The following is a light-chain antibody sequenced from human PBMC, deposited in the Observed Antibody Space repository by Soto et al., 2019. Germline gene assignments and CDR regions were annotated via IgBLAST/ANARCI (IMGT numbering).Light chain of an antibody. CDR2: GAS. Sequence: EIVLTQSPGTLSLSPGERATLSCRASQSVSSNNLAWYQQRPGQAPRVVIYGASTRATGIPERFNGSGSGTDFTLTISRLEPEDFAVYYCQQYGRSPFTFGPGTKVDIK. J-gene: IGKJ3*01. CDR1: QSVSSNN. CDR3: QQYGRSPFT. V-gene: IGKV3-20*01.